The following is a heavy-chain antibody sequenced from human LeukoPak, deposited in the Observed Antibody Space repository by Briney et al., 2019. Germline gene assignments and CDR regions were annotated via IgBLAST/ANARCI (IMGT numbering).Heavy chain of an antibody. CDR3: AELGITMIGGV. Sequence: PGGSLTLSCAASGFTFETYSMTWVRQAPGKGLEWISHISAASHGIYYADSVKGRFTISRDNAKNSLYLQMNSLRAEDTAVYYCAELGITMIGGVWGKGTTVTISS. J-gene: IGHJ6*04. D-gene: IGHD3-10*02. CDR1: GFTFETYS. CDR2: ISAASHGI. V-gene: IGHV3-48*04.